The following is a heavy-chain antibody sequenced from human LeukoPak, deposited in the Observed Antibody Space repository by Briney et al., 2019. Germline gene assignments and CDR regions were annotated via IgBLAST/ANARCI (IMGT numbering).Heavy chain of an antibody. CDR2: ISSSSSTI. Sequence: GSLRLSCAASGFTFSSYSMNWVRQAPGKGLEWVSFISSSSSTIYYADSVKGRFTISRDNARNSLYLQMNSLRAEDTAVYYCARDRGGSYSAIDYWGQGTLVTVSS. D-gene: IGHD1-26*01. CDR3: ARDRGGSYSAIDY. V-gene: IGHV3-48*04. J-gene: IGHJ4*02. CDR1: GFTFSSYS.